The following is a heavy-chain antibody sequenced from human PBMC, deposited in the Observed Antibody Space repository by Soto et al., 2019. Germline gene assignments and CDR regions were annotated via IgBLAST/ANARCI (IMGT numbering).Heavy chain of an antibody. CDR2: IYYSVST. J-gene: IGHJ4*02. V-gene: IGHV4-31*03. Sequence: TLSLTCTVSGRSISSVGCYWSWIRQQTGKGLERIGYIYYSVSTYYNPSLKSRVTISVDTSKNQFSLKLSSVTAAVMAVYYCARGSSSWFHFFDYWGQGTLVTVS. CDR3: ARGSSSWFHFFDY. CDR1: GRSISSVGCY. D-gene: IGHD6-13*01.